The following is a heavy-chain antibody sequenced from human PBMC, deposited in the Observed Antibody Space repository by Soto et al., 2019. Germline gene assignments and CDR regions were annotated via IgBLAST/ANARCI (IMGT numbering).Heavy chain of an antibody. J-gene: IGHJ4*02. Sequence: QVQLVQSGAEVKKPGSSVKDSCKASGGTFDIFSISWVRQAPGQGLEWMGGIIPIFGTAEYSQKFQGRVTITADESTSTSYMELSSLRFEDTAVYYCATHREGATYYFDYWGQGTLLTVSS. V-gene: IGHV1-69*01. CDR1: GGTFDIFS. D-gene: IGHD1-26*01. CDR3: ATHREGATYYFDY. CDR2: IIPIFGTA.